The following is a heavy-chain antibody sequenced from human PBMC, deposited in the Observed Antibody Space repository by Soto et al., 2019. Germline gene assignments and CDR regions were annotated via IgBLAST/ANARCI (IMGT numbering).Heavy chain of an antibody. CDR1: GGTFSRNT. V-gene: IGHV1-69*01. Sequence: QVQLVQSGAEVKKPGSSVKVSCKASGGTFSRNTFSWVRQAPGQGLEWMGGIIPMFATANYAQKFQGRLSIIADESTSTVYMDLSSLRSEDTAVYYCARQFDNDSSGYYYAYWGQGTRVTVSS. D-gene: IGHD3-22*01. CDR2: IIPMFATA. CDR3: ARQFDNDSSGYYYAY. J-gene: IGHJ4*02.